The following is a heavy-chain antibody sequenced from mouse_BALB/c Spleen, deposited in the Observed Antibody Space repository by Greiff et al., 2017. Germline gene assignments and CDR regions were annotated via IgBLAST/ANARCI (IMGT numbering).Heavy chain of an antibody. CDR2: INSNGGST. J-gene: IGHJ2*01. CDR3: ARVPLLAGYFDY. V-gene: IGHV5-6-3*01. D-gene: IGHD2-10*01. Sequence: EVQGVESGGGLVQPGGSLKLSCAASGFTFSSYGMSWVRQTPDKRLELVATINSNGGSTYYPDSVKGRFTISRDNAKNTLYLQMSSLKSEDTAMYYCARVPLLAGYFDYWGQGTTLTVSS. CDR1: GFTFSSYG.